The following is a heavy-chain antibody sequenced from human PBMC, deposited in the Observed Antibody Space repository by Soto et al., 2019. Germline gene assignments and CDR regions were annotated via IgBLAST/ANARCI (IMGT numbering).Heavy chain of an antibody. CDR1: GFTFSSYG. J-gene: IGHJ4*02. V-gene: IGHV3-33*01. CDR3: ADGGEWSFNFVY. CDR2: IWYDGSNK. Sequence: GGSLRLSCAASGFTFSSYGMQWVRQAPGKGLEWVAVIWYDGSNKYYADAVKGRFTISRDNSKNTLYLQMNNLRAEDTAVYYCADGGEWSFNFVYWGQGTQVTVSS. D-gene: IGHD3-3*01.